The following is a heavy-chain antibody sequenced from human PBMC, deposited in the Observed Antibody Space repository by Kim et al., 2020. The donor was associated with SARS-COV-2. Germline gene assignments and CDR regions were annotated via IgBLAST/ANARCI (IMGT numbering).Heavy chain of an antibody. J-gene: IGHJ6*02. CDR3: ARCSDGYAYGMDV. D-gene: IGHD3-16*01. V-gene: IGHV4-34*01. Sequence: NHNPALKSRVPISVDTSKNQFSLKLSSGTAADTAVYYCARCSDGYAYGMDVWGQGTTVTVSS.